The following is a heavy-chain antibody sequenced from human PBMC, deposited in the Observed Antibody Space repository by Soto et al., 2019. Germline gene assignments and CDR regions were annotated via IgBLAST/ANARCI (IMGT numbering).Heavy chain of an antibody. J-gene: IGHJ4*02. D-gene: IGHD6-6*01. V-gene: IGHV3-23*01. Sequence: EVQLLESGGGLVQPGGSLRLSCAASEFTFSSYAMSWVRQAPGKGLEWVSTISGSGGSRHYADSVKGRFTISRDNSKNTLYLQMSSLRAEDTAVYYCAKATDSGSPGDFWGQGTLVTVSS. CDR1: EFTFSSYA. CDR2: ISGSGGSR. CDR3: AKATDSGSPGDF.